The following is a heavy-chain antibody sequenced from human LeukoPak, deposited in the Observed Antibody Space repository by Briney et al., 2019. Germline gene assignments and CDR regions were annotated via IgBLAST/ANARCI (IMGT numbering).Heavy chain of an antibody. J-gene: IGHJ3*02. CDR3: AGDPGGPHTVKWDAFDI. CDR1: GFTVSSNY. V-gene: IGHV3-53*01. D-gene: IGHD2-2*02. Sequence: GGSLRLSCAASGFTVSSNYMSWVRQAPGKGLEWVSVIYSGGSTYYADSVKGRFTISRDNSKNTLYLQMNSLRAEDTAVYYCAGDPGGPHTVKWDAFDIWGQGTMATVSS. CDR2: IYSGGST.